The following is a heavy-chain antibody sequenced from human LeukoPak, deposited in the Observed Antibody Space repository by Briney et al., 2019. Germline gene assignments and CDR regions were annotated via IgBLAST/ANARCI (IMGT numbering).Heavy chain of an antibody. CDR3: ARIPAFYYGDNWTSSNYFDY. Sequence: PSGTLSLTCAVSGGSISDTKWWSGVRQPPGKGLEWIGEIFQSGSTHYNPSLKSRVTISVDRSKNQFSLKLTSVTAADTAVYYCARIPAFYYGDNWTSSNYFDYWGQGTPVTVSS. D-gene: IGHD4-17*01. CDR1: GGSISDTKW. V-gene: IGHV4-4*02. J-gene: IGHJ4*02. CDR2: IFQSGST.